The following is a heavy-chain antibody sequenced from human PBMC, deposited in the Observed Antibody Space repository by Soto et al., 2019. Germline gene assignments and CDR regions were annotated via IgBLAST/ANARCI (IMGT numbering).Heavy chain of an antibody. V-gene: IGHV1-2*02. CDR2: INPNSGGT. CDR1: GYTFTGYY. CDR3: ARETSSERTVAATPYYYYYGMDV. J-gene: IGHJ6*02. D-gene: IGHD2-15*01. Sequence: QVQLVQSGAEVKKPGASVKVSCKASGYTFTGYYMHWVRQAPGQGLEWMGWINPNSGGTNYAQKVQGRVTMTRDTSISTAYMELSRLRSDDTAVYYCARETSSERTVAATPYYYYYGMDVWGQGTTVTVSS.